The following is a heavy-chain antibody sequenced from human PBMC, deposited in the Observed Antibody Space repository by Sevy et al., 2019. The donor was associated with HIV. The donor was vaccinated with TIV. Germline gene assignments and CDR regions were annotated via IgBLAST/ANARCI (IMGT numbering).Heavy chain of an antibody. V-gene: IGHV3-30-3*01. CDR1: GFSVSTHA. D-gene: IGHD6-13*01. CDR3: TRDAGDSTGWYPSDY. J-gene: IGHJ4*02. Sequence: GGYLRLSCAASGFSVSTHAMRWVRQAPGKGLEWVSIISDDGSSKYYADSVKGRITISRDNSKNTLYLQMSSLRPDDTAVYYCTRDAGDSTGWYPSDYWGQGTLVTVSS. CDR2: ISDDGSSK.